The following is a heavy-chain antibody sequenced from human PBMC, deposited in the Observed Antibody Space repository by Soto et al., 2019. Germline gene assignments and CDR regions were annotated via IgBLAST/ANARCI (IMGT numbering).Heavy chain of an antibody. D-gene: IGHD6-13*01. CDR3: GRDRAAAAGSYYYYGMDV. CDR2: ISYDGSNK. Sequence: GGSLRLSCAASGFTFSSYAMHWVRQAPGRGLEWVAVISYDGSNKYYADSVKGRFTISRDNSKNTLYLQMNSLRAEDTAVYYCGRDRAAAAGSYYYYGMDVWGQGTTVTVSS. CDR1: GFTFSSYA. J-gene: IGHJ6*02. V-gene: IGHV3-30-3*01.